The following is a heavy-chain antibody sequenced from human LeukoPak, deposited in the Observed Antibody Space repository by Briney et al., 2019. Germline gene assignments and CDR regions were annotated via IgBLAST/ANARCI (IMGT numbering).Heavy chain of an antibody. CDR1: GYTFTSYG. V-gene: IGHV1-18*01. J-gene: IGHJ4*02. Sequence: GASVKVSCKASGYTFTSYGISWVRQAPGQGLEGMGWISAYNGNTNYAQKLQGRVTMTTDTSTSTAYMELRSLRSDDTAVYYCARDREGYSGSYNAGYDYWGQGTLVTVSS. D-gene: IGHD1-26*01. CDR2: ISAYNGNT. CDR3: ARDREGYSGSYNAGYDY.